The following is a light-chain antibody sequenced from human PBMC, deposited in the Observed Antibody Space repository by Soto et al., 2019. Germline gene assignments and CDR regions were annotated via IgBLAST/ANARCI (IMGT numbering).Light chain of an antibody. J-gene: IGKJ1*01. CDR3: MQRLQSWT. CDR2: LGS. Sequence: DIVMTQSPLSLPVTPGEPASISCRSSQSLLHSNGYNYLDWYLQKPGQSPQLLIYLGSNRASGVPDRFSGSGSGTDFTLKISRVEAEDVGVYYCMQRLQSWTLGQGTEVYIK. V-gene: IGKV2-28*01. CDR1: QSLLHSNGYNY.